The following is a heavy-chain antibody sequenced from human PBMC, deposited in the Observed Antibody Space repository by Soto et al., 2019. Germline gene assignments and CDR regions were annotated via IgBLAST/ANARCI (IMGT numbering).Heavy chain of an antibody. CDR1: GITFSSYS. J-gene: IGHJ4*02. Sequence: EVQLVESGGGLVQPGGSLRLSCAASGITFSSYSMNWVRQAPGKGLEWVSYISSSSSTIYYADSVKGRFTISRDNAKNSLYLQMNSLRAEDTAVCYCARAIAVAYGADDYWGQGALVTVSS. V-gene: IGHV3-48*01. D-gene: IGHD6-19*01. CDR3: ARAIAVAYGADDY. CDR2: ISSSSSTI.